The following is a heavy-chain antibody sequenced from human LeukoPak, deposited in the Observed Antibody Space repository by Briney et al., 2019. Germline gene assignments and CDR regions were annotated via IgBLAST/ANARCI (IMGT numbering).Heavy chain of an antibody. Sequence: SETLSLTCAVYGGSFSGYYWSWIRQPPGKGLEWIGEINHSGSTNYNPSLKSRVTISVDTPKNQFSLKLSSVTAADTAVYYCARGPGITIFGVVIISPVGLDVWGKGTTVTVSS. CDR2: INHSGST. D-gene: IGHD3-3*01. CDR3: ARGPGITIFGVVIISPVGLDV. V-gene: IGHV4-34*01. CDR1: GGSFSGYY. J-gene: IGHJ6*04.